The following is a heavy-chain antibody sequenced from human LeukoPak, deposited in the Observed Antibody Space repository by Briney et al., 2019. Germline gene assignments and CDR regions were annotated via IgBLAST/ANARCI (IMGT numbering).Heavy chain of an antibody. V-gene: IGHV4-61*01. D-gene: IGHD1-26*01. CDR3: ARAEWELLLGY. Sequence: SETLSLTCTVSGGSISSSNYYWSWIRQPPGTGLEWIGYIYYSGSTNYNPSLKSRVTISVDTSKNQFSLKLSSVTAADTAVYYCARAEWELLLGYWGQGTLVTVSS. CDR2: IYYSGST. J-gene: IGHJ4*02. CDR1: GGSISSSNYY.